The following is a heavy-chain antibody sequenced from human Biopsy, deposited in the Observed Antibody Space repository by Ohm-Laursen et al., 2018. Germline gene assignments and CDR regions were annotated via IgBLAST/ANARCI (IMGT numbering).Heavy chain of an antibody. CDR1: GVSITAYY. J-gene: IGHJ1*01. CDR3: ARGSNEYGGLYFPH. V-gene: IGHV4-4*09. D-gene: IGHD4-23*01. CDR2: IHHSGST. Sequence: SQTLSLTCTVSGVSITAYYWCWIRQPPGKGLECIGNIHHSGSTNYNPSLKSRLTISVDTSKNQFSLKLSSVTAADTAVHYCARGSNEYGGLYFPHWGQGTLVTVSS.